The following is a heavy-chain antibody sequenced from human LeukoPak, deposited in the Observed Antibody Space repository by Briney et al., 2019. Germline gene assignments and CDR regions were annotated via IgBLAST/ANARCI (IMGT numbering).Heavy chain of an antibody. CDR3: ARDYYGSGTYLLFDY. Sequence: PSETLSLTCTVSGVSISSYYWSWIRQPPGKGLEWIGYIYYSGSTNYNPSLKSRVTIPVDTSKNQFSLKLSSVTAADTAVYYCARDYYGSGTYLLFDYWGQGTLVTVSS. D-gene: IGHD3-10*01. CDR1: GVSISSYY. CDR2: IYYSGST. J-gene: IGHJ4*02. V-gene: IGHV4-59*01.